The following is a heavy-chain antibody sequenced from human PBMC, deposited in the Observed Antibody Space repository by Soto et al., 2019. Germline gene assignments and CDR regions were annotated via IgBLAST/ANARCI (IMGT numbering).Heavy chain of an antibody. CDR2: IIPIFGTA. CDR3: ARRVFYDSSGLQGNWFDP. CDR1: GGTFSSYA. J-gene: IGHJ5*02. D-gene: IGHD3-22*01. V-gene: IGHV1-69*01. Sequence: QVQLVQSGAEVKKPGSSVKVSCKASGGTFSSYAISWVRQAPGQGLEWMGGIIPIFGTANYAQKFQGRVTITADESTSTAYMELSSLRSEDTAVYYCARRVFYDSSGLQGNWFDPWGQGTLVTVSS.